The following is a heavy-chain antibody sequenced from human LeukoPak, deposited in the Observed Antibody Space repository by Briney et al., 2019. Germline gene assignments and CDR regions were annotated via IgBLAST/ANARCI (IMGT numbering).Heavy chain of an antibody. CDR2: ISGSGGST. J-gene: IGHJ4*02. V-gene: IGHV3-23*01. CDR1: GFTFSSYA. CDR3: AKDRRGCTSTSCYYRFDY. Sequence: GGSLRLSCAASGFTFSSYAMSWVRQAPGKGLEWVSGISGSGGSTHYADSVKGRFTISRDNSRNTLYLQMNSLRAEDTAVYYCAKDRRGCTSTSCYYRFDYWGQGTLVTVSS. D-gene: IGHD2-2*01.